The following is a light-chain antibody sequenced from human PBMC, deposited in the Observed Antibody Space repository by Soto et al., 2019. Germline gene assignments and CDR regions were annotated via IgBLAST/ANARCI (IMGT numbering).Light chain of an antibody. CDR2: NNN. CDR1: SSNIGTNA. J-gene: IGLJ1*01. CDR3: AAWDDSLNGYV. Sequence: SVLTQPPSASGTPGQRVTISCSGGSSNIGTNAVNWYQQLPGTAPKLLIYNNNQRPSGVPDRFSGSKSGTSASLAISGLQSEDEADYYCAAWDDSLNGYVFGTGTKVTVL. V-gene: IGLV1-44*01.